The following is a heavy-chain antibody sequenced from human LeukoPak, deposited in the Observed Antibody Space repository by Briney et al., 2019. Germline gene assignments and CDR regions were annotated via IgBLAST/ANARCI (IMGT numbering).Heavy chain of an antibody. V-gene: IGHV3-30*18. D-gene: IGHD5-12*01. CDR1: GFTFSSYG. Sequence: GGSLRLSCAASGFTFSSYGMHWVRQAPGKGLEWVAVISYDGSNKYYADSVKGRFTISRDNSKNTLYLQMNSLRAEDTAVYYCAKDFKGYSGYDLGFDYWGQGTLVTVS. CDR3: AKDFKGYSGYDLGFDY. CDR2: ISYDGSNK. J-gene: IGHJ4*02.